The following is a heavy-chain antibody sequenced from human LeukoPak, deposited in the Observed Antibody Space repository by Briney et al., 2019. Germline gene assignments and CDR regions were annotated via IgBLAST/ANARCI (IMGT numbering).Heavy chain of an antibody. CDR1: GFIFSSYS. CDR3: ARSLTAAAGNLGY. Sequence: GGSLRLSCAASGFIFSSYSMNWVRQAPGKGLAWVSSISSSRSYKNYADSVRGRFTISRDNAKNSLYLQMNSLRAEDTAVYYCARSLTAAAGNLGYWGQGTLITVSS. D-gene: IGHD6-13*01. CDR2: ISSSRSYK. J-gene: IGHJ4*02. V-gene: IGHV3-21*01.